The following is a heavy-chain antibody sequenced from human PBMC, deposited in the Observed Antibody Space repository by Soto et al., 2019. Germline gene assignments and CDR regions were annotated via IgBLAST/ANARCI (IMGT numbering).Heavy chain of an antibody. Sequence: ASVKVSCKASGGTFSSYAISWVRQAPGQGLEWMGGIIPIFGTANYAQKFQGRVTITADESTSTAYMELSSLRSEDTAVYYCARDNYYGSEPNYWGQGTLVTVSS. V-gene: IGHV1-69*13. CDR2: IIPIFGTA. CDR3: ARDNYYGSEPNY. CDR1: GGTFSSYA. J-gene: IGHJ4*02. D-gene: IGHD3-10*01.